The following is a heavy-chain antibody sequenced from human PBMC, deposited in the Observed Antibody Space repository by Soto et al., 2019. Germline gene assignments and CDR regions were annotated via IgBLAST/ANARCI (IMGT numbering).Heavy chain of an antibody. Sequence: GGSLRLSCAASGFTFSSYAMHWVRQAPGKGLEWVAVISYDGSNKYYADSVKGRVTISRDNSKNTLYLQMNSLRAEDTAVYYCARVFSSVVVVAASQAFDIWGQGTMVTVSS. CDR3: ARVFSSVVVVAASQAFDI. V-gene: IGHV3-30-3*01. CDR1: GFTFSSYA. D-gene: IGHD2-15*01. J-gene: IGHJ3*02. CDR2: ISYDGSNK.